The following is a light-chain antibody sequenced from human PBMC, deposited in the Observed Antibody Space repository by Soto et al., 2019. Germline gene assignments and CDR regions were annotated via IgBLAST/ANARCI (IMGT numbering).Light chain of an antibody. CDR1: QDISNY. Sequence: DIQMTQSPSSLSASVGDRVTITCQASQDISNYLNWYQQKPGKAPKLLIYDASNLETGVPSRFSGSGTGTDFTFTISNLQPEDTATSYSQPYDNLPPVTFGQGTKLEIK. V-gene: IGKV1-33*01. CDR2: DAS. CDR3: QPYDNLPPVT. J-gene: IGKJ2*01.